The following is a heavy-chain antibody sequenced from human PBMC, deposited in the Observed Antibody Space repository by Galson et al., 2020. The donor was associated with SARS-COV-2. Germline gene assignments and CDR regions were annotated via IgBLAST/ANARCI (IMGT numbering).Heavy chain of an antibody. Sequence: PSETLSLTCNVSGGSISSDYYYWSWIRQPPGKGLEWIGCIYYSGDTFYSPSLKSRVTMSVDTSKNQFSLKLTSVTAADTAVYFCARDQGTSYCRGGSCYEVFGIDYWGRGTLVTVSS. J-gene: IGHJ4*02. CDR2: IYYSGDT. CDR3: ARDQGTSYCRGGSCYEVFGIDY. D-gene: IGHD2-15*01. V-gene: IGHV4-30-4*01. CDR1: GGSISSDYYY.